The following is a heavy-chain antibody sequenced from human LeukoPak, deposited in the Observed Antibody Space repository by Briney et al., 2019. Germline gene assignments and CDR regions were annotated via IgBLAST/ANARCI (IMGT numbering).Heavy chain of an antibody. CDR1: GFTFSNYW. CDR2: INLDGSQK. CDR3: ARGGGLDV. J-gene: IGHJ6*02. V-gene: IGHV3-7*03. D-gene: IGHD3-16*01. Sequence: GGSLRLSCAASGFTFSNYWMAWVRQAPGKGPEWVANINLDGSQKYYVDSVKGRFTISRGNAKNSLYLQMSNLRAEDTAVYFCARGGGLDVWGQGATVTVSS.